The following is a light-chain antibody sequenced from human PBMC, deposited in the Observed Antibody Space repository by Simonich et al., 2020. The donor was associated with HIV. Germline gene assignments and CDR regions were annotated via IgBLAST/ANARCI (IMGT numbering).Light chain of an antibody. CDR3: QTWGTGIWV. CDR2: LNSDGSH. V-gene: IGLV4-69*01. J-gene: IGLJ3*02. CDR1: RGHSSHA. Sequence: QLVLTQSPSASASLGASVKPTCTRDRGHSSHAIAWHQQQTEKGPRYLMNLNSDGSHSKGGGIPARFSGSSSVAERYLTISSLQSEDEADYYCQTWGTGIWVFGGGTKLTVL.